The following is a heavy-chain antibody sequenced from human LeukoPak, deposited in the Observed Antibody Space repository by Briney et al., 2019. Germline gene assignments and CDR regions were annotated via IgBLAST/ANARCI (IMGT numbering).Heavy chain of an antibody. Sequence: SQTLSLTCTVSGGSISSGGYYWSWIRQHPGKGLEWIGYIYYSGSTYYNPSLKSRVTISVDTSKNQFSLKLSSVTAADTAVYYCARGRQLLYYYYYYYMDVWGKGTTVTVSS. CDR3: ARGRQLLYYYYYYYMDV. D-gene: IGHD2-2*01. CDR1: GGSISSGGYY. CDR2: IYYSGST. V-gene: IGHV4-31*03. J-gene: IGHJ6*03.